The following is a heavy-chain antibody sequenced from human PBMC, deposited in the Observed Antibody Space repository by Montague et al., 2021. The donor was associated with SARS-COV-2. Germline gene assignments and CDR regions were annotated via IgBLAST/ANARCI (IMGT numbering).Heavy chain of an antibody. V-gene: IGHV4-4*02. CDR3: ARGGLGNRGFDY. CDR2: TYLSGFT. Sequence: SETLSLTCVVSDVSLSSSTWWSWVRQSPGKGLEWVGETYLSGFTQYNPSVKSRVTISLDDSRGQFSLRLTSVTAADTAVYFCARGGLGNRGFDYWGQGALVTASS. D-gene: IGHD3/OR15-3a*01. J-gene: IGHJ4*02. CDR1: DVSLSSSTW.